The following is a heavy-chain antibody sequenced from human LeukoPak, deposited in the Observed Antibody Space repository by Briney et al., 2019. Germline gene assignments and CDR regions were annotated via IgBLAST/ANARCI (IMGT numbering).Heavy chain of an antibody. CDR3: LGTGQSARAYADYVDLTFDY. CDR2: IFYSGST. J-gene: IGHJ4*02. CDR1: GGSIGTSGFY. D-gene: IGHD4-17*01. Sequence: NPSETLSLTCTVSGGSIGTSGFYWGWIRQPPGKGLEWLGSIFYSGSTYYNPPLKSRVTISVDTSKNQFSLKLSSVTAADSAVYYCLGTGQSARAYADYVDLTFDYWGQGTLVTVSS. V-gene: IGHV4-39*01.